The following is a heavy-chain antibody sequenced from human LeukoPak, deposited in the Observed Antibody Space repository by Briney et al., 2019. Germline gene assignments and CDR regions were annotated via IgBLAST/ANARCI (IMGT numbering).Heavy chain of an antibody. D-gene: IGHD1-1*01. CDR1: GFTINTFT. Sequence: GGSLRCSGDASGFTINTFTRYWVRQAPGQGLEWFSGIRNSDSMTYYADSVRGRFPISTDNSRNTLYLQMNTLRAEDTALYYCAKGLERESRLDSWGQGTLVTVSS. CDR2: IRNSDSMT. CDR3: AKGLERESRLDS. J-gene: IGHJ4*02. V-gene: IGHV3-23*01.